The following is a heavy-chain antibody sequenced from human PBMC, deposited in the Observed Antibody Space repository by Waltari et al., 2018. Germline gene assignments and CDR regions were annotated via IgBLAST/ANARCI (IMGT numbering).Heavy chain of an antibody. V-gene: IGHV2-5*01. Sequence: QITLKESGPTLVKPTQTLPLTCTFSGFSLSTNGVGVGWIRQPPGKAPEWLALIYWNGDERYNPSLRSRLTMTKDTSKNQVVLTMTNMDPVVTATYYCAHEFGAFDIWGQGTMVTVSS. D-gene: IGHD3-16*01. CDR2: IYWNGDE. CDR3: AHEFGAFDI. CDR1: GFSLSTNGVG. J-gene: IGHJ3*02.